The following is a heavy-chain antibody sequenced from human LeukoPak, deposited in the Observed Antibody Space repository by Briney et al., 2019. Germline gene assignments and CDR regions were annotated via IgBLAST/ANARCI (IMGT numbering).Heavy chain of an antibody. CDR3: ARETDSLSRFDY. Sequence: PGGSLRLSCAASGFTFSSYGMHWVRQAPGKGLEWVAVIWYDGSNKYYADSVKGRFTISRDNSKNTLYLQMNSLRAEDTAVYYCARETDSLSRFDYWGQGTLVTVSS. CDR1: GFTFSSYG. D-gene: IGHD2-2*01. V-gene: IGHV3-33*01. CDR2: IWYDGSNK. J-gene: IGHJ4*02.